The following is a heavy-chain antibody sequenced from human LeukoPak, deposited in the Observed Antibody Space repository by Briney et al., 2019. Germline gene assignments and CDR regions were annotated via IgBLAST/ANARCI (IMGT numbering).Heavy chain of an antibody. CDR3: AGAKSSSWDFDY. D-gene: IGHD6-13*01. V-gene: IGHV4-59*01. J-gene: IGHJ4*02. Sequence: SETLSLTCTVSGGSISSYYWSWIRQPPGKGLEWIGYIYYSGSTNYNPSLKSRVTISVDTSKNQFSLKLSSVTAADTAVYYCAGAKSSSWDFDYWGQGTLVTVSS. CDR2: IYYSGST. CDR1: GGSISSYY.